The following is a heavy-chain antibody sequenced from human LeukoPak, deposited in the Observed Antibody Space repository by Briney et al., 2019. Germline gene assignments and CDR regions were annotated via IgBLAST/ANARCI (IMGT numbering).Heavy chain of an antibody. V-gene: IGHV1-2*02. CDR2: INPNSGAT. D-gene: IGHD3/OR15-3a*01. CDR3: ARVDPFEY. CDR1: GYTFTGFY. J-gene: IGHJ4*02. Sequence: ASVKVSCKASGYTFTGFYIHWVRQAPGQGLEWMGWINPNSGATNYAQKFQGRVTMTRDTSISIAYMDLSRLTSDDTALYYCARVDPFEYWGQGTLITVSS.